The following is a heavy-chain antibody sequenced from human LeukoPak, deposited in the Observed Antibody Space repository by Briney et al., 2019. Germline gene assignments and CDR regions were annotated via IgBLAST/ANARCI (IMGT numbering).Heavy chain of an antibody. CDR1: GYTFSDYY. D-gene: IGHD3-22*01. CDR3: ARGRGSEVVSYVDY. Sequence: GASVKVSCNSSGYTFSDYYIHWMRQAPGQGLEWMGRINPNSGGTNYAQKFQGVVTLTRDASISTAYMELSSLRSDDTAVYYCARGRGSEVVSYVDYWGQGTLVTVSS. CDR2: INPNSGGT. V-gene: IGHV1-2*02. J-gene: IGHJ4*02.